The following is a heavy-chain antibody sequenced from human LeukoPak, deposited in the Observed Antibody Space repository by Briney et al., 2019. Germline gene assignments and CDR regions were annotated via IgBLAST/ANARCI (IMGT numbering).Heavy chain of an antibody. Sequence: PSETLSLTCAVYGGSFSGYYWSWIRQPPGKGLEWIGEINHSGSTNYNPSLKSRVTISVDTSKNQFSLKLSSVTAADTAVYYCARCTGWWLQLSGFDPWGQGTLVTVSS. CDR3: ARCTGWWLQLSGFDP. CDR2: INHSGST. D-gene: IGHD5-24*01. CDR1: GGSFSGYY. J-gene: IGHJ5*02. V-gene: IGHV4-34*01.